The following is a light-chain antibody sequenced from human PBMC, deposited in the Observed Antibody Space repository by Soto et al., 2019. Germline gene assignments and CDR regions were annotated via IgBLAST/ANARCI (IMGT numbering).Light chain of an antibody. CDR1: SSDVGSYNR. Sequence: QSALTQPPSVSGSPGQSVTISCTGTSSDVGSYNRVSWYRQPPGTAPKLMIYEVFNRPSGVPDRFSGSKSGNAASLTISGLQAEDEADYYCNSYTSSNTYVFGTGTKLTVL. J-gene: IGLJ1*01. V-gene: IGLV2-18*02. CDR3: NSYTSSNTYV. CDR2: EVF.